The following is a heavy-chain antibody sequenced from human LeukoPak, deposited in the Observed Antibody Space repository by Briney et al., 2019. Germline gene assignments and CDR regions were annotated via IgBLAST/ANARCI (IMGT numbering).Heavy chain of an antibody. CDR3: ARDAHYYDSSGHFDY. Sequence: ASVKVSCKAPGYTFTGYYMHWVRQAPGQGLEWMGWINPNSGGTNYAQKFQGRVTMTRDTSISTAYMELSRLRSDDTAVYYCARDAHYYDSSGHFDYWGQGTLVTVSS. D-gene: IGHD3-22*01. CDR2: INPNSGGT. J-gene: IGHJ4*02. V-gene: IGHV1-2*02. CDR1: GYTFTGYY.